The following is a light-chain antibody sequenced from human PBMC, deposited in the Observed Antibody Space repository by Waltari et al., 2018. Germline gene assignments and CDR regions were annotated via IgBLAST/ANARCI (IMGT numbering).Light chain of an antibody. CDR3: AAWDASLNGPV. V-gene: IGLV1-44*01. CDR2: SNN. J-gene: IGLJ2*01. Sequence: QSVLTQPPSASGTPGPRVTPSCSGSSSNIGTHPVNWHQQPPATAPKLPIYSNNQRPSGVPDRFSGSKSGTSASLAISGLQSEDEADYYCAAWDASLNGPVFAGGTKLTVL. CDR1: SSNIGTHP.